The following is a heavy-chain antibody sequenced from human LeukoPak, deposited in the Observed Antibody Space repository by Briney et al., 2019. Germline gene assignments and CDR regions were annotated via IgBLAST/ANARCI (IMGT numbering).Heavy chain of an antibody. CDR1: GYSFTSYW. CDR3: ARRRCSGGSCYSYYFDY. Sequence: GESLQISCKGSGYSFTSYWIGWVRQMPGKGLEWMGIIYPGDSDTRYSPSFQGQVTISADKSISTAYLQWSSLKASDTAMYYCARRRCSGGSCYSYYFDYWGQGTLVTVSS. V-gene: IGHV5-51*01. CDR2: IYPGDSDT. J-gene: IGHJ4*02. D-gene: IGHD2-15*01.